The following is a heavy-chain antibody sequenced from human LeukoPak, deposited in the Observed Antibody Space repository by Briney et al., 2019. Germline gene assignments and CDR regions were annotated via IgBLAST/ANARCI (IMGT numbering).Heavy chain of an antibody. V-gene: IGHV3-7*01. Sequence: GGSLRLSCAASGFTFNTYWMSWVRQAPGKGLEWVANIKQDGGEKYYVDSVEGRFTISRDNAKNSLYLQMNSLRAEDTAVYYCATHLEVEDEYYFDYWGQGTLVTVSS. D-gene: IGHD2-15*01. CDR3: ATHLEVEDEYYFDY. CDR1: GFTFNTYW. J-gene: IGHJ4*02. CDR2: IKQDGGEK.